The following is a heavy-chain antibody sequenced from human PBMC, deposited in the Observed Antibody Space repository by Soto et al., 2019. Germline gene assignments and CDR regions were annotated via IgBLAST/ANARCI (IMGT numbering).Heavy chain of an antibody. CDR2: ISGSGAGP. D-gene: IGHD2-2*01. CDR3: ARDKGCSTTTCHWNAFDI. Sequence: WGSLLLSCAASVFIFSNYALSWVRQAPGKGLDWVSAISGSGAGPYYADSVKGRFTISRDNSKKALYLQMNSLRAEDTAVYYCARDKGCSTTTCHWNAFDIWGQGTMVTVSS. CDR1: VFIFSNYA. V-gene: IGHV3-23*01. J-gene: IGHJ3*02.